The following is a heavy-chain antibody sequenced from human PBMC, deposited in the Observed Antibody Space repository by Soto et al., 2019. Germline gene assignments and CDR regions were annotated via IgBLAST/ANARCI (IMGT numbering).Heavy chain of an antibody. CDR2: ISSSSSYI. J-gene: IGHJ6*02. V-gene: IGHV3-21*01. CDR3: VTDSGGSCCGGLPYYYGMDV. Sequence: EVQLVESGGGLVKPGGSLRLSCAASGFTFSSYSMNWVRQAPGKGLEWVSSISSSSSYIYYADSVKGRFTISRDNAKNSLYLQMNSLRAEDTAVYYCVTDSGGSCCGGLPYYYGMDVWGQGTTVTVSS. D-gene: IGHD2-15*01. CDR1: GFTFSSYS.